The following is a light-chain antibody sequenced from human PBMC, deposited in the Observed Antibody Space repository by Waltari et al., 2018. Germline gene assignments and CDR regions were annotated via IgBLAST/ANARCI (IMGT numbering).Light chain of an antibody. CDR3: QSYDVAHHVI. Sequence: FMPTQPLPVSESPGKTVTISCTGHSGTFASNSVTCFQHRPGSAPTVVISDDNQRPSGVPDRFSGSIDTSSRSASLTISGLKTEDEADYYCQSYDVAHHVIFGGGTKLTVL. V-gene: IGLV6-57*02. J-gene: IGLJ2*01. CDR1: SGTFASNS. CDR2: DDN.